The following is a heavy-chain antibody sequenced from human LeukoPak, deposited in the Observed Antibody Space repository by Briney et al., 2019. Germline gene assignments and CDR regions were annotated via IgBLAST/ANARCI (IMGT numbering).Heavy chain of an antibody. V-gene: IGHV3-23*01. J-gene: IGHJ4*02. CDR3: AKQARSGGSCYFDY. CDR2: ISGSGGST. Sequence: PGGSLRLSCAASGFTFSNAWMSWVRQAPGKGLEWVSAISGSGGSTYYADSVKGRFTISRDNSKNTLYLQMNSLRADDTAVYYCAKQARSGGSCYFDYWGQGTLVTVSS. CDR1: GFTFSNAW. D-gene: IGHD2-15*01.